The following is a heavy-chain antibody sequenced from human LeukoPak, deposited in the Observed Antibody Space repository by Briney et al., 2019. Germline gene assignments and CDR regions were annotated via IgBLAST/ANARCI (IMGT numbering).Heavy chain of an antibody. CDR1: GYTFTSYY. CDR3: ARAGIAVAGTGDY. Sequence: ASVKVSCKASGYTFTSYYMHWVRQAPGPGLEWMGIINPSGGSTSYAQKFQGRVTMTRDMSTSTVYMELSSLRSEDTAVYYCARAGIAVAGTGDYWGQGTLVTLSS. J-gene: IGHJ4*02. V-gene: IGHV1-46*01. CDR2: INPSGGST. D-gene: IGHD6-19*01.